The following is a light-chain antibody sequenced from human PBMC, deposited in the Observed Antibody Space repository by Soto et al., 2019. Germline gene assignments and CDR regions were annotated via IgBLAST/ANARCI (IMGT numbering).Light chain of an antibody. J-gene: IGLJ3*02. V-gene: IGLV2-11*01. CDR2: DVS. CDR3: CSYAGSYTWV. CDR1: SSDVGGYND. Sequence: QSALTQPRSVSGSPGQSVTISCTGTSSDVGGYNDVSWYQQHPGKAPKLMIYDVSKRPSGVPDRFSGSKSGNTASLTISGLQAEDEADYYCCSYAGSYTWVFGGGTKVT.